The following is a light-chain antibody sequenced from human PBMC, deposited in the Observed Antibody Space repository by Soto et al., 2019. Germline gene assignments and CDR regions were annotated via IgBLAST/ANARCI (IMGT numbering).Light chain of an antibody. CDR2: SDD. CDR3: STWDASLSGRV. J-gene: IGLJ3*02. Sequence: QSVLTQPPSASGTPGQKVTISCSGASSNIGNNFVAWYQQVPGTAPKLLIYSDDQRPSGVPDRVSGSKSGTSASLAISGLRSEDEADYYCSTWDASLSGRVFGGGTKLTAL. CDR1: SSNIGNNF. V-gene: IGLV1-47*02.